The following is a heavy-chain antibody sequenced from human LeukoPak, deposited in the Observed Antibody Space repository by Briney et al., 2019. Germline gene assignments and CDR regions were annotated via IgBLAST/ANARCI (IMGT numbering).Heavy chain of an antibody. V-gene: IGHV3-9*01. CDR2: ISWNSGSI. CDR3: AKSSSSSYYFDY. D-gene: IGHD6-6*01. Sequence: PGRSLRLSCAASGFTFDDYAMHWVRQAPGKGLEGVSGISWNSGSIGYADSVKGRFTISRGNAKNSLYLQMNSLRAEDTALYYCAKSSSSSYYFDYWGQGTLVTVSS. CDR1: GFTFDDYA. J-gene: IGHJ4*02.